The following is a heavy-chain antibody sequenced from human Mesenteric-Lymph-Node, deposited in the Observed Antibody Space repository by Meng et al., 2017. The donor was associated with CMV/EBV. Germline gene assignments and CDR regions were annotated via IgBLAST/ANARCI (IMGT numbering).Heavy chain of an antibody. J-gene: IGHJ6*02. CDR2: MNPNSGNT. V-gene: IGHV1-8*03. CDR3: ARGERYCSGGSCFRGYYYYGMDV. CDR1: GYTFTSYD. Sequence: ASVKVSCKASGYTFTSYDIYWVRQATGQGLEWMGWMNPNSGNTGYAQKFQGRITTSRNTSVSTAYMELSSLRSEDTAVYYCARGERYCSGGSCFRGYYYYGMDVWGQGTTVTVSS. D-gene: IGHD2-15*01.